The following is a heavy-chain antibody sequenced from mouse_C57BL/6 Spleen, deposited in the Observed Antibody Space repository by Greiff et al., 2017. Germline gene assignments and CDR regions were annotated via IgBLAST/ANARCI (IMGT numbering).Heavy chain of an antibody. D-gene: IGHD1-1*01. CDR2: INPNYGTT. J-gene: IGHJ4*01. CDR1: GYSFTDYN. V-gene: IGHV1-39*01. Sequence: EVQRVESGPELVKPGASVKISCKASGYSFTDYNMNWVKQSNGKSLEWIGVINPNYGTTSYNQKFKGKATLTVDQSSSTAYMQLNSLTSEDSAVYYCARSNYYGSTHYAMDYWGQGTSVTVSS. CDR3: ARSNYYGSTHYAMDY.